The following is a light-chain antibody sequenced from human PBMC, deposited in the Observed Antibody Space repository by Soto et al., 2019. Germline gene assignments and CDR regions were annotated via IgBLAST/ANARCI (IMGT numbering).Light chain of an antibody. J-gene: IGLJ2*01. CDR1: NSNIGTNT. CDR3: AAWDDSLNGYVV. Sequence: QSVLTQPPSASGAPGQRVTISCSGSNSNIGTNTVNWYQQLPGTAPKLLIYNSNRRPSGVPDRFSGSKSGTSASLAISGLQSDDEADYYWAAWDDSLNGYVVFGGGTKLTVL. CDR2: NSN. V-gene: IGLV1-44*01.